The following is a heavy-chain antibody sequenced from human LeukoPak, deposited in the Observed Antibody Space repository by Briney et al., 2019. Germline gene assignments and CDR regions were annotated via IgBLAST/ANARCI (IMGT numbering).Heavy chain of an antibody. D-gene: IGHD4-17*01. Sequence: GGSLRLSCAASGFTFSSYAMTWVRQAPGKGLEWVSGISGSSIGTYYADSVKGRFTISRDNSKNTLYLQMNSLRAEDTAVYYCAKGELRLDYWGQGTLVTVSS. CDR2: ISGSSIGT. CDR1: GFTFSSYA. CDR3: AKGELRLDY. V-gene: IGHV3-23*01. J-gene: IGHJ4*02.